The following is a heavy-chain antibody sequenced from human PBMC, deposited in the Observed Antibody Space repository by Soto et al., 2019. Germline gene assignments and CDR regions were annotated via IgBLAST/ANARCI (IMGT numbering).Heavy chain of an antibody. D-gene: IGHD3-3*02. V-gene: IGHV1-3*01. CDR3: ARDLHFWSGYYKAGGWFDP. J-gene: IGHJ5*02. CDR1: GYTFTSYA. Sequence: ASVKVSCKASGYTFTSYAMHWVRQAPGQRLEWMGWINAGNGNTKYSQKFQGRVTITRDTSASTAYMELSSLRSEDTAVYYCARDLHFWSGYYKAGGWFDPWGQGTLVTVS. CDR2: INAGNGNT.